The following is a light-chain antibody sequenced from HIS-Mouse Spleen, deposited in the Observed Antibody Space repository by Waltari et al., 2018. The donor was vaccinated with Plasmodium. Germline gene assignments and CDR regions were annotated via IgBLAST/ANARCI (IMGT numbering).Light chain of an antibody. V-gene: IGLV2-11*01. J-gene: IGLJ2*01. CDR1: SSDVGGYNY. CDR3: CSYAGTYTVV. CDR2: DVS. Sequence: QSALTQPRSVSGSPGQSVTISCTGTSSDVGGYNYVSWYHQHPGKSPKSMLYDVSQRPSWVPYRFACSKSVITASLTISGLQAEDEADFYCCSYAGTYTVVFGRGTRLTSL.